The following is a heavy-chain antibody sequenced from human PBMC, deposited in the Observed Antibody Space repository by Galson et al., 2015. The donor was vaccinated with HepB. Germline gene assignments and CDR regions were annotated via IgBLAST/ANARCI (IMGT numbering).Heavy chain of an antibody. D-gene: IGHD2-8*02. CDR3: AKKVISSASGGFDT. J-gene: IGHJ3*02. V-gene: IGHV3-23*01. CDR2: IVGSNGRT. CDR1: GFIFSSYS. Sequence: SLRLSCAASGFIFSSYSMSWVRQAPGKGLEWVSGIVGSNGRTDYADSVKGRFTISRDTSTSTLNLQMNSLRVEDTAIYYCAKKVISSASGGFDTWGQGTMVTVSS.